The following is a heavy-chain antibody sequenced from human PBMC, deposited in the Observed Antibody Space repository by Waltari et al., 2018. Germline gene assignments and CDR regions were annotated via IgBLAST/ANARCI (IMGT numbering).Heavy chain of an antibody. D-gene: IGHD3-3*01. CDR2: IYYSGST. CDR3: ASLTYYDFWSGYCFDY. J-gene: IGHJ4*02. CDR1: GGSISSSSYY. V-gene: IGHV4-39*07. Sequence: QLQLQESGPGLVKPSETLSLTCTVSGGSISSSSYYWGWIRQPPGKGLEWIGSIYYSGSTYYNPSLKSRVTISVDTSKNQVSLKLSSVTAADTAVYYCASLTYYDFWSGYCFDYWGQGTLVTVSS.